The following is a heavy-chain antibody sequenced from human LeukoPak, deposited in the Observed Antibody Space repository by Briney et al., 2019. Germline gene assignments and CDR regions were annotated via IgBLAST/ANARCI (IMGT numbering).Heavy chain of an antibody. CDR2: ISGSGGST. J-gene: IGHJ4*02. V-gene: IGHV3-23*01. D-gene: IGHD3-22*01. Sequence: GGSLRLSCAASGFTFSSYVMSWVRQAPGKGLEWVSAISGSGGSTYYADSVKGRFTISRDNSKNTLYLQMNSLRAEDTAVYYCAKSPSYYYDSSGYYDYWGQGTLVTVSS. CDR3: AKSPSYYYDSSGYYDY. CDR1: GFTFSSYV.